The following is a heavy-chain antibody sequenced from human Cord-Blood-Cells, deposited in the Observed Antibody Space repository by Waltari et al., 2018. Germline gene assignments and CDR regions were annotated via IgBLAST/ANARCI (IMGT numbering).Heavy chain of an antibody. D-gene: IGHD3-10*01. CDR2: ISYDGSNK. J-gene: IGHJ4*02. Sequence: QVQLVESGGGVVQPGRSLRLSCAASGFTFSSYGMHWVRQAPGKGLEWVASISYDGSNKYYADSVKGRFTISRDNSKNTLYLQMNSLRAEDTAVYYCAKSEGGSGSYWSIDYWGQGTLVTVSS. CDR1: GFTFSSYG. CDR3: AKSEGGSGSYWSIDY. V-gene: IGHV3-30*18.